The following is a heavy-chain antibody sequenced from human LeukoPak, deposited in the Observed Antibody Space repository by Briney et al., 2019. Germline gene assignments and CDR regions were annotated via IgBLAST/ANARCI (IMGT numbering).Heavy chain of an antibody. J-gene: IGHJ4*02. V-gene: IGHV4-38-2*02. CDR3: ATDTYGDDDY. CDR1: GYSISSGYY. Sequence: SETLSLTCTVSGYSISSGYYWGWIRQPPGKGLEWIGEINHSGSTNYNPSLKSRVTISVDTSKNQFSLKLSSVTAADTAVYYCATDTYGDDDYWGQGTLVTVSS. D-gene: IGHD4-17*01. CDR2: INHSGST.